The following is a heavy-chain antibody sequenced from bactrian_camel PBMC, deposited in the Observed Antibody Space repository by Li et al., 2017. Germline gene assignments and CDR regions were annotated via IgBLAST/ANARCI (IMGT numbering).Heavy chain of an antibody. V-gene: IGHV3S40*01. Sequence: VQLVESGGGSVQAGGSLRLSCVAYGYIRSNYCMGWFRQAPGKERERVATIYKGFGSPSYAGSVEGRFTISQDNVKNTLYLQMNSLRPEDTAMYYCAAAPTCDAFELYDDNYWGQGTQVTVS. J-gene: IGHJ4*01. D-gene: IGHD2*01. CDR3: AAAPTCDAFELYDDNY. CDR1: GYIRSNYC. CDR2: IYKGFGSP.